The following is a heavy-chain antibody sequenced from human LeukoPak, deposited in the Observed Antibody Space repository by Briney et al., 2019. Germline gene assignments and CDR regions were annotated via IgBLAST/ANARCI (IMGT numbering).Heavy chain of an antibody. Sequence: PGGSLRLSCAASGFTFSSYAMSWVRQAPGKGLEWVSAISGSGGSTYYADSVKGRFTISRDNSKNTLYLQMNSLRAEDTAVYYCAKDGEHSGYYYYFDYWGQGTLVTVSS. CDR3: AKDGEHSGYYYYFDY. V-gene: IGHV3-23*01. CDR1: GFTFSSYA. D-gene: IGHD3-3*01. CDR2: ISGSGGST. J-gene: IGHJ4*02.